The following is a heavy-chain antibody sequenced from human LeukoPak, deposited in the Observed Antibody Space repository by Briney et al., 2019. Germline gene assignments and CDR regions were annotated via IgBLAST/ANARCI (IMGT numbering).Heavy chain of an antibody. Sequence: GGSLTLSCAASGFTFSSYAMSWVRQAPGKGLEWVSAISGSGGSTYYADSVKGRFTISRDNSKNTLYLQMNSLRAEDTAVYYCAKGPFGGYDFWSGYPKGSVDYWGQGTLVTVSS. CDR1: GFTFSSYA. D-gene: IGHD3-3*01. CDR3: AKGPFGGYDFWSGYPKGSVDY. V-gene: IGHV3-23*01. CDR2: ISGSGGST. J-gene: IGHJ4*02.